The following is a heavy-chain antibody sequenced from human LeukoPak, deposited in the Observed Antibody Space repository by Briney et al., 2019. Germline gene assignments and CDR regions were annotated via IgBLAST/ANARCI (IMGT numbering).Heavy chain of an antibody. CDR2: IYSGGST. J-gene: IGHJ4*02. V-gene: IGHV3-53*01. Sequence: GGSLRLSCAASGFTVSNNYMAWVRRAPGKGLEWVSLIYSGGSTYYADSVKGRFTISRDNSKNTLYLQMNSLKAEDTAIYYCARKPDYWGQGTLVTVSS. CDR3: ARKPDY. CDR1: GFTVSNNY.